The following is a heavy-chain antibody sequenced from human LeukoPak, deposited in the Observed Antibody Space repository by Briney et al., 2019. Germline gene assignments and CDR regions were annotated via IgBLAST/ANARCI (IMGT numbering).Heavy chain of an antibody. CDR3: ARRDIAARLNWFDP. CDR2: IYYTGRT. CDR1: GFTFSSHW. D-gene: IGHD6-6*01. V-gene: IGHV4-39*01. J-gene: IGHJ5*02. Sequence: GSLRLSCAASGFTFSSHWMHWVRQAPGKGLEWTGSIYYTGRTYYNPSLKSRVTISVDTSKNQFSLKLSPVTAADTAVYYCARRDIAARLNWFDPWGQGTLVTVSS.